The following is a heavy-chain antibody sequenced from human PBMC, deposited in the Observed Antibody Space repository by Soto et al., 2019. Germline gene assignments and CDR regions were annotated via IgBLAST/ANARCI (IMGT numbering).Heavy chain of an antibody. D-gene: IGHD3-22*01. CDR2: ISSSGGGT. Sequence: PGGSLRLSCAASGFSFSTYAMGWVRQAPGKGLEWVSAISSSGGGTYYVDSVKGRFTISRDNSNNTLYLQMNSLRAEDTAVYYCAKDPTSYDSSAQFDSWGQGTLVTVSS. CDR3: AKDPTSYDSSAQFDS. CDR1: GFSFSTYA. J-gene: IGHJ4*02. V-gene: IGHV3-23*01.